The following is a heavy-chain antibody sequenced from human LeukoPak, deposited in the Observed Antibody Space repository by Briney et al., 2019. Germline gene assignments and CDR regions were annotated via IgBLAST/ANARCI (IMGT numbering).Heavy chain of an antibody. CDR2: IIPIFGTA. V-gene: IGHV1-69*05. CDR3: AALLSPDAFDI. CDR1: GGTFSSYA. D-gene: IGHD2-15*01. J-gene: IGHJ3*02. Sequence: SVKVSCKASGGTFSSYAISWVRQSPGQGLEWMGGIIPIFGTANYAQKFQGRVTITTDESTSTAYMELSSLRSEDTAVYYCAALLSPDAFDIWGQGTMLTVSS.